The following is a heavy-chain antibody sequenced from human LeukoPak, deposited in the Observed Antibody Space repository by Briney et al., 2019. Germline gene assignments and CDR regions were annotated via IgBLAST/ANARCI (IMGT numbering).Heavy chain of an antibody. V-gene: IGHV4-39*01. J-gene: IGHJ4*02. D-gene: IGHD6-19*01. CDR2: IYNSGST. Sequence: SETLSLTCTVSGGSISSSSYYWGWNRQPPGMGLEWIGSIYNSGSTYYNPSLKSRVTISVDTSKNQFSLKLSSVTAADTAVYYCARLVAGTVDYWGQGTLVTVSS. CDR1: GGSISSSSYY. CDR3: ARLVAGTVDY.